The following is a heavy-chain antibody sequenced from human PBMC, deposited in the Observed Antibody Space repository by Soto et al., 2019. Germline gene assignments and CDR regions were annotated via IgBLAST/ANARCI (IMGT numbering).Heavy chain of an antibody. CDR2: ISYDGSNK. Sequence: PGGSLRLSCAASGFTFSSYGMHWVRQAPGKGLEWVAVISYDGSNKDYADSVKGRFTISRDNSKNTLYLQMNSLRAEDTALYYCARHTHGDTSGLNDAFDIWRQGTMVTVSS. D-gene: IGHD6-19*01. CDR1: GFTFSSYG. V-gene: IGHV3-30*03. CDR3: ARHTHGDTSGLNDAFDI. J-gene: IGHJ3*02.